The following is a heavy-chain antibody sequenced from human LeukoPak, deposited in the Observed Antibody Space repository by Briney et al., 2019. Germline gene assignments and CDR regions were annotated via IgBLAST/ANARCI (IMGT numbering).Heavy chain of an antibody. V-gene: IGHV3-23*01. CDR3: ARDLTEGGATYYFDY. CDR2: ISGSGGST. J-gene: IGHJ4*02. Sequence: GGSLRLSCAASGFTFSSYSMSWVRQAPGKGLEWVSAISGSGGSTYYADSVKGRFTISRDNSKNTLYLQMNSLRAEDTAVYYCARDLTEGGATYYFDYWGQGTLVTVSS. CDR1: GFTFSSYS. D-gene: IGHD1-26*01.